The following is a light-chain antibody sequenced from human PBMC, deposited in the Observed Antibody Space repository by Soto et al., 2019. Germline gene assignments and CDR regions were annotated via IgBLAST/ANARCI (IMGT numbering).Light chain of an antibody. CDR1: SGDVGAYGC. CDR2: DVS. Sequence: QSALTQPASVSGSPGQSIAISCTGTSGDVGAYGCVSWHQQHPGKAPKLMIYDVSRRPSGVSDRFSGSKSGNTASLIISGLQAEDEADYYCSSFTGGSTSYVFGTGTKITVL. J-gene: IGLJ1*01. V-gene: IGLV2-14*01. CDR3: SSFTGGSTSYV.